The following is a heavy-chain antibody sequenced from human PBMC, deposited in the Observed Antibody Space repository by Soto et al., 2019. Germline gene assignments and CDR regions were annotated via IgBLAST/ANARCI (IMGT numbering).Heavy chain of an antibody. D-gene: IGHD4-17*01. J-gene: IGHJ4*02. CDR1: GFTFSSYA. CDR3: AKGGYGDYVDYFDY. Sequence: GESLKISCAASGFTFSSYAMSWVRQAPGKGLEWVSAISGSGGSTYYADSVKGRFTISRDNSKNTLYLQMNSLRAEDTAVYYCAKGGYGDYVDYFDYWGQGTLVTVSS. CDR2: ISGSGGST. V-gene: IGHV3-23*01.